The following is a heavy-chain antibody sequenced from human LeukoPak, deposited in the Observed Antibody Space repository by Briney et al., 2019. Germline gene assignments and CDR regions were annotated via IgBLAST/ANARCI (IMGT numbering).Heavy chain of an antibody. CDR1: GFTVSSNY. V-gene: IGHV3-15*01. CDR2: IKSKTDGGTT. J-gene: IGHJ5*02. D-gene: IGHD3-10*01. CDR3: TTVGGFGGFDP. Sequence: GGSLRLSCAASGFTVSSNYMSWVRQAPGKGLEWVGRIKSKTDGGTTDYAAPVKGRFTISRDDSKNTLYLQMNSLKTEDTAVYYCTTVGGFGGFDPWGQGTLVTVSS.